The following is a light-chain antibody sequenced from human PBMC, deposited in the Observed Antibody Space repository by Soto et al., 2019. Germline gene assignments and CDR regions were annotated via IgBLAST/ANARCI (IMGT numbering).Light chain of an antibody. J-gene: IGLJ3*02. V-gene: IGLV1-47*02. CDR1: SSSVGFDY. Sequence: QSVLTQPPSASETPGQRVTISCSGSSSSVGFDYVDWYQHVPGAAPKLLIYGNNNRPSGVPDRFSGSKSGTSASLAITGLQGEDEADYYCQSYDDSLSGWVFGGGTKVTVL. CDR3: QSYDDSLSGWV. CDR2: GNN.